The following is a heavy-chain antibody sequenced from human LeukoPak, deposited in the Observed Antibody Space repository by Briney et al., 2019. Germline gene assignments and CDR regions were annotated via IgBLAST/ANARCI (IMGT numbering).Heavy chain of an antibody. Sequence: ASVKVSCKASGYTFTSYGISWVRQAPGQGLEWMGWITANNGNTNYAQKHQGRVTMTTYTSTSTANMELRSLRSDDTAVYYCARRREYYYGSGSYYGIWFDLWGQGTLVTVSS. J-gene: IGHJ5*02. D-gene: IGHD3-10*01. CDR1: GYTFTSYG. CDR2: ITANNGNT. CDR3: ARRREYYYGSGSYYGIWFDL. V-gene: IGHV1-18*01.